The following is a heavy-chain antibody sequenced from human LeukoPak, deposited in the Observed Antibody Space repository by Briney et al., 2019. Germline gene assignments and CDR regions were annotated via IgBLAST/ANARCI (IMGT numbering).Heavy chain of an antibody. Sequence: SETLSLTRSVPGGSISSSSYYWGWIRQPPGKGLEWIGSIYYSGNTYNNPSLKSRVTVSVDTSKNQFSLKLSSVIEADTAVYYCARAYAGYASRFDYWGQGILVTVSS. V-gene: IGHV4-39*07. D-gene: IGHD1-1*01. CDR2: IYYSGNT. CDR1: GGSISSSSYY. CDR3: ARAYAGYASRFDY. J-gene: IGHJ4*02.